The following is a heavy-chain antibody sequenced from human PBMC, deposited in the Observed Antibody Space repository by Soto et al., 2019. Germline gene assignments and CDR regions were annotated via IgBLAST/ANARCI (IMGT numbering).Heavy chain of an antibody. D-gene: IGHD2-8*01. J-gene: IGHJ6*03. Sequence: GGSLRLSCAASGFTFSSYSMNWVRQAPGKGLEWVSYISSSSSTIYYADSVKGRFTISRDNAKNSLYLQMNSLRAEDTAVYYCASWDIDDIVLMVYAMGYMDVWGKGTTVTVSS. CDR1: GFTFSSYS. CDR2: ISSSSSTI. CDR3: ASWDIDDIVLMVYAMGYMDV. V-gene: IGHV3-48*01.